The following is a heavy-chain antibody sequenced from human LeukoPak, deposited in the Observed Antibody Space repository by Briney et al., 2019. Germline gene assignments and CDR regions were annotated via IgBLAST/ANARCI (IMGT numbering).Heavy chain of an antibody. CDR1: GFTFSSYS. CDR2: ISSSSSYI. D-gene: IGHD1/OR15-1a*01. J-gene: IGHJ4*02. V-gene: IGHV3-21*01. Sequence: PGGSLRLSCAASGFTFSSYSMNWVRQAPGKGLEWVSSISSSSSYIYYADSVKGRFTISRDNAKNSLYLQMNSLRAEDTAVYYRARERDPGTWWPVDYWGQGTLVTVSS. CDR3: ARERDPGTWWPVDY.